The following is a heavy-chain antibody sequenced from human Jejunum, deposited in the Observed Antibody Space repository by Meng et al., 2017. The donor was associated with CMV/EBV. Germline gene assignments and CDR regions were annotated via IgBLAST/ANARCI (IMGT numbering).Heavy chain of an antibody. CDR1: GFTFSSYW. V-gene: IGHV3-74*01. J-gene: IGHJ6*02. CDR3: ARGNYFGMDV. Sequence: SWAASGFTFSSYWMHWVRQAPGKGLVWVSRINSNGTTTRYADSVKGRFTISRDNAKNTLYLQMNTLRAEDTAVFYCARGNYFGMDVWGQGTTVTVSS. CDR2: INSNGTTT.